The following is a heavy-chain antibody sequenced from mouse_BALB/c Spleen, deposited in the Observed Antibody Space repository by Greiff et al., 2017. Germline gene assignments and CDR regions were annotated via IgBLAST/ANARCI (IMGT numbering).Heavy chain of an antibody. J-gene: IGHJ4*01. V-gene: IGHV1S127*01. CDR1: GYSFTSYW. CDR3: ARGAYYGNPYYAMDY. D-gene: IGHD2-10*01. Sequence: VQLQQSGPQLVRPGASVKISCKASGYSFTSYWMHWVKQRPGQGLEWIGMIDPSDSETRLNQKFKDKATLTVDKSSSTAYMQLSSPTSEDSAVYYCARGAYYGNPYYAMDYWGQGTSVTVSS. CDR2: IDPSDSET.